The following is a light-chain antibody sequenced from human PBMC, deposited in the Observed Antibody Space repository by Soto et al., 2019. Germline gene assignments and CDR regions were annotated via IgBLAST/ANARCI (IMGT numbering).Light chain of an antibody. CDR2: WAS. CDR1: QSVLYNSNNKNY. V-gene: IGKV4-1*01. Sequence: DIVMTQSPDSLAVCLSEKATINCKSSQSVLYNSNNKNYLAWYQQKPGLPPKLLIYWASTRESGVPDRFSGSGSGTDFTLTISSLQAEDVAVYYCQQYYSPWTFGQGTKVEIK. CDR3: QQYYSPWT. J-gene: IGKJ1*01.